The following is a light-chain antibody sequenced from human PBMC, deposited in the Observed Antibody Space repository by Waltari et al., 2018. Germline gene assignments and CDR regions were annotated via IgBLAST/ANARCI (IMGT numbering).Light chain of an antibody. CDR1: RSVSSY. Sequence: EIVLTQSPATLSLSPGEIATLSCSASRSVSSYLGWYQQKPGQPPRLLIYEASNRATGIPARFSGSGSGTDFTLTISSLEPEDFAVYYCQHRIDWPHTFGQGTKLEIK. J-gene: IGKJ2*01. CDR3: QHRIDWPHT. V-gene: IGKV3-11*01. CDR2: EAS.